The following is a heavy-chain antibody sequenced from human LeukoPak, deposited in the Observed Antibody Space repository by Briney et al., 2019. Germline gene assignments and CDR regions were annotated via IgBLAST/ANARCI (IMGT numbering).Heavy chain of an antibody. CDR2: IIPIFGTA. Sequence: SVKVSCKASGGTFSSYAISWVRQAPGQGLEWMGRIIPIFGTANYAQKFQGRVTITTDESTSTDYMELSSLRSEDTAVYYCARVPYCSSTSCQRGTNAFDIWGQGTMVTVSS. V-gene: IGHV1-69*05. J-gene: IGHJ3*02. D-gene: IGHD2-2*01. CDR1: GGTFSSYA. CDR3: ARVPYCSSTSCQRGTNAFDI.